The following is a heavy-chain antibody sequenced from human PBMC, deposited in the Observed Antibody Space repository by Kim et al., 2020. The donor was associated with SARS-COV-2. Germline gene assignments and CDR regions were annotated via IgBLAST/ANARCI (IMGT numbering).Heavy chain of an antibody. CDR1: GFTFGDYA. V-gene: IGHV3-9*01. CDR2: ISWNSGSI. Sequence: GGSLRLSCAASGFTFGDYAMHWVRQAPGKGLEWVSGISWNSGSIGYADSVKGRFTISRDNAKNSLYLQMNSLRAEDTALYYCAKDISPVEQWRTTYYYYGMDVWGQGTTVTVSS. J-gene: IGHJ6*02. CDR3: AKDISPVEQWRTTYYYYGMDV. D-gene: IGHD6-19*01.